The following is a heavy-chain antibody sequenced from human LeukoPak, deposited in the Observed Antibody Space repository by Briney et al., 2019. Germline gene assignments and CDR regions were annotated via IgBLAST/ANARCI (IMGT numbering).Heavy chain of an antibody. CDR1: GYSFTNYG. J-gene: IGHJ4*02. V-gene: IGHV1-18*01. Sequence: GASVKVSCKASGYSFTNYGISWVRQAPGQGLEWMGWISAHNGNTNYVQKFQGRVTMTTDTSTSTAYMYLTSLGSDDTAVYYCARDVEAAFCTTSTCYDLVFDYWGQGTLVTVSS. CDR2: ISAHNGNT. CDR3: ARDVEAAFCTTSTCYDLVFDY. D-gene: IGHD2-2*01.